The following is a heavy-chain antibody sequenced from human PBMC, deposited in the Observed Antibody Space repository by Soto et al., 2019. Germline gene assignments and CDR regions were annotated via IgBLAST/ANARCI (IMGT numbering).Heavy chain of an antibody. Sequence: EVQLVESGGDLVKPGGSLRLSCAASGFTFSNAWMTWVRQAPGKGLEWVGRIKSKTDGGTTDYAAPVKGRFTISRDDSKNTLYLQMNSLKPEDTAVYDCTTDSMVVRAFDYWGQGTLVSVSS. D-gene: IGHD3-22*01. CDR3: TTDSMVVRAFDY. CDR2: IKSKTDGGTT. J-gene: IGHJ4*02. V-gene: IGHV3-15*01. CDR1: GFTFSNAW.